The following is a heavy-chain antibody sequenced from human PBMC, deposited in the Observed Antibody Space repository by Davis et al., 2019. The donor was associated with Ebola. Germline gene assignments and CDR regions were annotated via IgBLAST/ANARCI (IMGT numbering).Heavy chain of an antibody. CDR2: IYNNGNA. CDR1: GGSFSGYY. D-gene: IGHD2-21*01. CDR3: VRQIGGEAYGMDV. Sequence: GSLRLSCAVYGGSFSGYYWSWIRQPPGKGLEWIGTIYNNGNAHYTPSLKSRVIISADTSKNQFSLKLTSVTAGDTAVYYCVRQIGGEAYGMDVWGQGTTVTVSS. V-gene: IGHV4-34*01. J-gene: IGHJ6*02.